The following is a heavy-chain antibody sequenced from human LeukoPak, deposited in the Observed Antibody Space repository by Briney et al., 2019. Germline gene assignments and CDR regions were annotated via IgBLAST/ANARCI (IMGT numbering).Heavy chain of an antibody. D-gene: IGHD3-16*01. J-gene: IGHJ4*02. CDR2: IGATDNSR. CDR1: GFTFGTYP. V-gene: IGHV3-23*02. CDR3: AKETIGDFDY. Sequence: GGSLRLSCAASGFTFGTYPMGWVRQAPRKGLEWVTTIGATDNSRYYRDSVKGRFTISRDNFKNTLYLQMNSLRGEDTAVYYCAKETIGDFDYWGQGSLVTVSS.